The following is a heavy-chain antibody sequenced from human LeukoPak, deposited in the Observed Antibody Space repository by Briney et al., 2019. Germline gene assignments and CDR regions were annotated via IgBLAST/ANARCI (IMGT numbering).Heavy chain of an antibody. CDR1: GDSINNYY. CDR2: INYSGSS. CDR3: ARDENDYDYVWGSYYWYFDL. V-gene: IGHV4-59*01. Sequence: SETLSLTCTVSGDSINNYYWSWIRQPPGKGLEWIGNINYSGSSNSNPSLKSRATISVDMSRKHFFLDLISVTAADTAVYYCARDENDYDYVWGSYYWYFDLWGRGTLVTVSS. J-gene: IGHJ2*01. D-gene: IGHD3-16*01.